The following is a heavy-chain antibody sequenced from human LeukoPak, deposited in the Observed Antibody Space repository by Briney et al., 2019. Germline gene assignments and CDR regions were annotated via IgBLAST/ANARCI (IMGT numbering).Heavy chain of an antibody. CDR1: GFTFSTYA. V-gene: IGHV3-30-3*01. D-gene: IGHD3-22*01. Sequence: GGSLRLSCAASGFTFSTYAMHWVRQAPGKGLEWVAHMSYDEGTKYYADSVKGRFTISRDNSKNTLYLQMNSLRAEDTALYYCAKGSYYDSSGTYYFDYWGQGTLVTVSS. CDR2: MSYDEGTK. J-gene: IGHJ4*02. CDR3: AKGSYYDSSGTYYFDY.